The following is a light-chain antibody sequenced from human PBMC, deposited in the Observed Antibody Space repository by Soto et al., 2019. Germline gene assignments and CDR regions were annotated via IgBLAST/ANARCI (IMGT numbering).Light chain of an antibody. CDR2: YDS. CDR3: QVWYTDSYV. V-gene: IGLV3-21*04. CDR1: NIGSKS. J-gene: IGLJ1*01. Sequence: SYELTQPPSVSVAPGQTARITCGGNNIGSKSVHWYQQKPGQAPVLVIDYDSDRPSGIPERFSGSNSGNTATLTISRVEAGDEADYYCQVWYTDSYVFGTGTKLTVL.